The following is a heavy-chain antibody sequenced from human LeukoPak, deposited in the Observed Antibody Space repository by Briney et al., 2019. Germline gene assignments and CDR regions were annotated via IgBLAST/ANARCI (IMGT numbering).Heavy chain of an antibody. J-gene: IGHJ4*02. CDR3: ARETVSLDY. V-gene: IGHV3-48*02. D-gene: IGHD4-17*01. Sequence: GGSLRLSCAASGFTFSNYNLNWVRQAPGKGREWVSYISDGSSTIYYADSVRGRFTISRDNAKNSLYLQINSLRDEDTAVYYCARETVSLDYWGQGTLVTVSS. CDR2: ISDGSSTI. CDR1: GFTFSNYN.